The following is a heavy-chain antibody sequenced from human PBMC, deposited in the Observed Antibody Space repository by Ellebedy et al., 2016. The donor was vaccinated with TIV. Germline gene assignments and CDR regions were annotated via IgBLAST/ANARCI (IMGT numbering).Heavy chain of an antibody. CDR3: ARDGTDGMDV. CDR1: GYFFTSYR. CDR2: INPSGGSA. Sequence: ASSVKVSCKASGYFFTSYRMHWVRQAPGQGLEWMGLINPSGGSASYPQKLQGRITMTRDRSTRTVFMELSSMRVDDTAVYYCARDGTDGMDVWGQGTTVTVSS. J-gene: IGHJ6*02. V-gene: IGHV1-46*04.